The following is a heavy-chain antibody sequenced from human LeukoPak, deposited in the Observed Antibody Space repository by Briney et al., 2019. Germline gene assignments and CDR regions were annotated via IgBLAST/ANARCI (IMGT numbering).Heavy chain of an antibody. J-gene: IGHJ4*02. V-gene: IGHV3-7*04. Sequence: GGSLRLSWAASGFTFSNYWMSWVRQAPGKGLEFMANIKEAGSEKYYVDSVKGRFTISRDNDKNLVHLQMNSLRAEDTAVYYCARGGGMRSWYDFDYWGQGTLVTVSS. D-gene: IGHD6-13*01. CDR1: GFTFSNYW. CDR3: ARGGGMRSWYDFDY. CDR2: IKEAGSEK.